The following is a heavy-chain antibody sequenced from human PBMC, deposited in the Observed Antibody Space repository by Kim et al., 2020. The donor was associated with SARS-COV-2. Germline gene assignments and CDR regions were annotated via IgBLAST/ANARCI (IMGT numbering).Heavy chain of an antibody. Sequence: YRPSFPGQVTISADKSISTAYLQWSSLKASDTAMYYCARRLAGSSSWYDYWGQGTLVTVSS. J-gene: IGHJ4*02. CDR3: ARRLAGSSSWYDY. D-gene: IGHD6-13*01. V-gene: IGHV5-51*01.